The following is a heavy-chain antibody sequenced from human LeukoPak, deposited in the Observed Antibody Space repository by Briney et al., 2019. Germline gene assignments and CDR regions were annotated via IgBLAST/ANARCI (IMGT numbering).Heavy chain of an antibody. D-gene: IGHD3-10*01. CDR1: GGSISSGGYY. V-gene: IGHV4-31*03. J-gene: IGHJ4*02. CDR3: ARDGDGSGRPSDI. CDR2: IYYSGST. Sequence: PSQTLSLTCTVSGGSISSGGYYWSWIRQHPGKGLEWIGYIYYSGSTYYNPSLKSRVTISVDTSKNQFSLKLSSVTAADTAVCYCARDGDGSGRPSDIWGQGTLVTVSS.